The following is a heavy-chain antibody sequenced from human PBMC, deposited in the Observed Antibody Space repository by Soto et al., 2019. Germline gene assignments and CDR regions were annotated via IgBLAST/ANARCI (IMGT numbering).Heavy chain of an antibody. CDR2: IWYDGSNK. CDR3: ARGGYCSSTSCYTYYYYGMDV. D-gene: IGHD2-2*02. V-gene: IGHV3-33*08. Sequence: GGSLGLSCAASGFTFSNYAMNWVRQAPGKGLEWVAVIWYDGSNKYYVDSVKGRFTISRDNSKNTLYLQMNSLRAEDTAVYYCARGGYCSSTSCYTYYYYGMDVWGQGTTVTVSS. J-gene: IGHJ6*02. CDR1: GFTFSNYA.